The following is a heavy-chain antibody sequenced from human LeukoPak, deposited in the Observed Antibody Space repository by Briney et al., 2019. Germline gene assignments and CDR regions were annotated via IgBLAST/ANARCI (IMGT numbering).Heavy chain of an antibody. D-gene: IGHD2-2*01. J-gene: IGHJ4*02. V-gene: IGHV4-59*01. CDR2: IYYSGST. CDR3: ASLADLSSSGYFDY. Sequence: SETLSLTCTVSGGSISSYYWSWIRQPPGRGLEWIGYIYYSGSTNYNSSLKSRVTISVDTSKNQFSLKLWSVTAADTAVYYCASLADLSSSGYFDYWGQGTLVTVSS. CDR1: GGSISSYY.